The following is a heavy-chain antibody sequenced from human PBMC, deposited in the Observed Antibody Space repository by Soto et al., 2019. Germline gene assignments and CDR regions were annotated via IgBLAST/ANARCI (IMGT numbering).Heavy chain of an antibody. CDR1: GGSTSSYY. Sequence: SETLSLTCTVSGGSTSSYYLTWLRQSPGGGLEWIGYISYSGSTYYNPSLKSRVTISADTSKNQFSLRMNSMIAADTAVYYCARADPDASVGYWGQGTLVTVSS. V-gene: IGHV4-59*01. J-gene: IGHJ4*02. D-gene: IGHD2-15*01. CDR2: ISYSGST. CDR3: ARADPDASVGY.